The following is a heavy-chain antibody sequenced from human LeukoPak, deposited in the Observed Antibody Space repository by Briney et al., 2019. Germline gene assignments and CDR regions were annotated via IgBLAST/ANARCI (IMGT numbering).Heavy chain of an antibody. CDR1: GGSISAANYY. V-gene: IGHV4-39*07. CDR3: ARDSKYDSSGHAP. D-gene: IGHD3-22*01. CDR2: IHYTGST. J-gene: IGHJ5*02. Sequence: SETLSLTCSVSGGSISAANYYWAWIRQPPGKGLEWIGSIHYTGSTYYSASLKSRVTISVDTSKNQFSLKLPSVTAADTAVYYCARDSKYDSSGHAPWGQGTLVTVSS.